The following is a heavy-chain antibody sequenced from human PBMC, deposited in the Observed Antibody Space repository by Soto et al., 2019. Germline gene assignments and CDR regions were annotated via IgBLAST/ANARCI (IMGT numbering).Heavy chain of an antibody. V-gene: IGHV1-69*13. J-gene: IGHJ5*02. CDR3: ARGPGGIPGYYASSGYYYRNWFDP. CDR2: IIPIFGTA. CDR1: GVTFSSYA. Sequence: ASVKVSCKASGVTFSSYAISWLRQDPGQGLEWMGGIIPIFGTANYAHKFQGRVTISWAXSKSTAYMELSSMRSEDTAXNHCARGPGGIPGYYASSGYYYRNWFDPWEQGTCLTVCS. D-gene: IGHD3-22*01.